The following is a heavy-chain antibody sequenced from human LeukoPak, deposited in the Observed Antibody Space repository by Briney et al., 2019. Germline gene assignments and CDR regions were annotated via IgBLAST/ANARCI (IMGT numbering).Heavy chain of an antibody. Sequence: GSLRLSCAASGFSFSSYWMSWVRQAPGKGLEWTGNIYYSGSTYYNPSLKSRVTISVDTSKNQFSLKLSSVTAADTAVFYCARRQWLVSDFDYWGQGTLVTVSS. D-gene: IGHD6-19*01. CDR1: GFSFSSYW. CDR3: ARRQWLVSDFDY. CDR2: IYYSGST. V-gene: IGHV4-39*07. J-gene: IGHJ4*02.